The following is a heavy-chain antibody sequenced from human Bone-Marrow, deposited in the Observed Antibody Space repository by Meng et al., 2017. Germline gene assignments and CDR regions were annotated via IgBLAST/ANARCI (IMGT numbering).Heavy chain of an antibody. D-gene: IGHD3-3*01. Sequence: GESLKISCAASGFTFSSYSMNWVRQAPGKGLEWVSSISSSSSYIYYADSVKGRFTISRDNAKNSLYLQMNSLRAEDTAVYYCAREVMTIFGAHDAFDIWGQGTMVTVSS. J-gene: IGHJ3*02. CDR3: AREVMTIFGAHDAFDI. CDR2: ISSSSSYI. CDR1: GFTFSSYS. V-gene: IGHV3-21*01.